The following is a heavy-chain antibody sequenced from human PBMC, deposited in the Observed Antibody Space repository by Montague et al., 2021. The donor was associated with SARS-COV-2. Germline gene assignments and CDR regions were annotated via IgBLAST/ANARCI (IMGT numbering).Heavy chain of an antibody. CDR3: ARTIVVVSAASRYFDL. CDR2: IYYSGST. D-gene: IGHD2-2*01. V-gene: IGHV4-59*01. CDR1: GGSTSSYY. Sequence: SETLSLTCNVSGGSTSSYYWSWIRQPLGKGLEWIGCIYYSGSTNYNPSLKSRVTISVDTSKTQFSLKLNSVTAADTAVYYCARTIVVVSAASRYFDLWGRGTLVTVSS. J-gene: IGHJ2*01.